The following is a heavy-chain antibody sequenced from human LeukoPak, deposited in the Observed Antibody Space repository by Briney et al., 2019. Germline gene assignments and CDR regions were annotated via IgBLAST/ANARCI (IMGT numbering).Heavy chain of an antibody. Sequence: PGGSLRLSCAASGFTFSDYYMSWIRQAPGKGLEWVSYISSSGSTIYYADSVKGRFTISRDNAKNSLYLQMNSLRAEDTAVYYCATTVAGYPDDYFDYWGQGTLVTVSS. V-gene: IGHV3-11*04. CDR1: GFTFSDYY. J-gene: IGHJ4*02. D-gene: IGHD6-19*01. CDR3: ATTVAGYPDDYFDY. CDR2: ISSSGSTI.